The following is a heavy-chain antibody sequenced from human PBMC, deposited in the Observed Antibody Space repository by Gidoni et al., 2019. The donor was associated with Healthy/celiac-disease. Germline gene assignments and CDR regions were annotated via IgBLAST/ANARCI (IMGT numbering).Heavy chain of an antibody. V-gene: IGHV1-69*06. J-gene: IGHJ4*02. D-gene: IGHD2-21*02. CDR3: ARAHCGGDCYPDY. Sequence: VKKPGSSVTVSCKASAGTFSSYAISWVRQAPRQGLEWMGGIIPIFGTANYAQKFQGRVTITADKSTSTAYMELSSLRSEDTAVYYCARAHCGGDCYPDYWGQGTLVTVSS. CDR2: IIPIFGTA. CDR1: AGTFSSYA.